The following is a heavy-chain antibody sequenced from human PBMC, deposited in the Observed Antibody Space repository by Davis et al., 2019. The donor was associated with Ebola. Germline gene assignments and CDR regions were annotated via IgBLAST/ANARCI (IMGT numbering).Heavy chain of an antibody. CDR3: ARVVETPVTMIVVEEYGMDV. D-gene: IGHD3-22*01. CDR2: IYSGGST. CDR1: GFTVSSNY. J-gene: IGHJ6*02. V-gene: IGHV3-66*01. Sequence: ESLKISCAASGFTVSSNYMSWVRQAPGKGLEWVSVIYSGGSTYYADSVKGRFTISRDNSKNTLYLQMNSLRAEDTAVYYCARVVETPVTMIVVEEYGMDVWGQGTTVTVSS.